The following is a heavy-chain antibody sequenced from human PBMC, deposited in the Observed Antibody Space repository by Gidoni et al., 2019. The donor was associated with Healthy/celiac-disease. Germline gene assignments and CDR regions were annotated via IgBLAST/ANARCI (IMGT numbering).Heavy chain of an antibody. CDR1: GYSFTSYW. D-gene: IGHD3-22*01. V-gene: IGHV5-51*01. Sequence: EVQLVQSGAEVKKPGESLTISCKGSGYSFTSYWIGWVRQMPGKGLEWMGIIYPGDSDTRYSPSFQGQVTISADKSISTAYLQWSSLKASDTAMYYCARTGYYDSSGYYPEDYWGQGTLVTVSS. CDR3: ARTGYYDSSGYYPEDY. CDR2: IYPGDSDT. J-gene: IGHJ4*02.